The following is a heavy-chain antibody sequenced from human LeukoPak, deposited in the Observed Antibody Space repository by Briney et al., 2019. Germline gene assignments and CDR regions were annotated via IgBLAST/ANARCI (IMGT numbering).Heavy chain of an antibody. CDR1: GFTFSRYW. CDR3: AKEPKKPIITSGSGGSYYYYMDV. D-gene: IGHD3-10*01. CDR2: IKQDGSEK. V-gene: IGHV3-7*03. Sequence: GGSLRLSCAASGFTFSRYWMSWVRQAPGKGLEWVANIKQDGSEKYYVDSVKGRFTISRDNAKNALFLQMNSLRAEDTAVYYCAKEPKKPIITSGSGGSYYYYMDVWGKGTTVTISS. J-gene: IGHJ6*03.